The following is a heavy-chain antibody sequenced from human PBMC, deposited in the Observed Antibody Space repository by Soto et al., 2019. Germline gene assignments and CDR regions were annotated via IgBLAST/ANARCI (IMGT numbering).Heavy chain of an antibody. D-gene: IGHD6-19*01. J-gene: IGHJ1*01. CDR3: AKGEGSGWVHFSLH. V-gene: IGHV3-23*01. CDR2: ISKTGDTT. Sequence: EVQLLESGGGLVQPGGSLRLSCAASGFTFSSDTMSWVRQAPGKGLEWVSAISKTGDTTYYADSVKGRFRISRDTSTNTLDLQMNSLTAEDTCVYYCAKGEGSGWVHFSLHWGQGTLVTVAS. CDR1: GFTFSSDT.